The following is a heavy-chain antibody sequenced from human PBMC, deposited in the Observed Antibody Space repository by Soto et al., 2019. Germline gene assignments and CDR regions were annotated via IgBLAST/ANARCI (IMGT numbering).Heavy chain of an antibody. J-gene: IGHJ4*02. CDR3: AREVRYSSGWLAD. V-gene: IGHV3-7*03. Sequence: GGSLRLSCAASGFTFSSYWMSWVRQAPGKGLEWVANIKQDGSEKYYVDSVKGRFTISRDNAKNSLYLQMNSLRAEDTAVYYCAREVRYSSGWLADWGQGXLVTVSS. CDR2: IKQDGSEK. CDR1: GFTFSSYW. D-gene: IGHD6-19*01.